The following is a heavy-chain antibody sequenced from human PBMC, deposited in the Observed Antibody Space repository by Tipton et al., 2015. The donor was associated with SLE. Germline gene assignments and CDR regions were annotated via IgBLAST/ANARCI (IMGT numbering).Heavy chain of an antibody. J-gene: IGHJ3*02. CDR1: GGSFSGYY. CDR3: ARNRGSGQQAAFEI. D-gene: IGHD2-15*01. CDR2: INHSGST. Sequence: TLSLTCAVYGGSFSGYYWSWIRQPPGKGLEWIGEINHSGSTHYNPSLKSRVIIPVDTSKNQLSLKLNSVTAADTTMYYCARNRGSGQQAAFEIWGQGTMVTVSS. V-gene: IGHV4-34*01.